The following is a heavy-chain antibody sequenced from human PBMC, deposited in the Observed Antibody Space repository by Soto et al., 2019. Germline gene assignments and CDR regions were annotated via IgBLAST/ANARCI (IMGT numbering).Heavy chain of an antibody. V-gene: IGHV3-23*01. CDR3: AKPRRERITMVREFDP. Sequence: EVQLLESGGGLVQPGGSLRLSCAASGFTFSSYAMSWVRQAPGKGLEWVSAISGSGGSTYYADSVKGRFTISRDNSKNTLYLQMNSLRAEDTAVYYCAKPRRERITMVREFDPWGQGTLVTVSS. CDR1: GFTFSSYA. J-gene: IGHJ5*02. CDR2: ISGSGGST. D-gene: IGHD3-10*01.